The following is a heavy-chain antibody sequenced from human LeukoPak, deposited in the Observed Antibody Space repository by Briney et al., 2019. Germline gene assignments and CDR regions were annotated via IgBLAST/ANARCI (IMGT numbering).Heavy chain of an antibody. Sequence: GASVKVSFKASGGTFSSYAISWVRQAPGQGLEWMGGIIPIFGTANYAQKFQGRVTITADESTSTAYMELSSLRSEDTAVYYCARVGGYYFDYWGQGTLVTVSS. CDR2: IIPIFGTA. D-gene: IGHD3-22*01. CDR3: ARVGGYYFDY. V-gene: IGHV1-69*13. J-gene: IGHJ4*02. CDR1: GGTFSSYA.